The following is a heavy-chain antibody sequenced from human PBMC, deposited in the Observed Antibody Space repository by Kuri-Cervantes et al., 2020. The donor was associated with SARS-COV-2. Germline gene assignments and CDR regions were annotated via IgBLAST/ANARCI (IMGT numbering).Heavy chain of an antibody. Sequence: GESLKISCAASGFTFSSYSMNWVRQAPGKGLEWVSSISSSSSYIYYADSVKGRFTISRDNAKNSLYLQMNSLRAEDTAVYYCAIIESSSDYYYYHGMDVWGQGTTVTVSS. CDR3: AIIESSSDYYYYHGMDV. CDR2: ISSSSSYI. V-gene: IGHV3-21*01. CDR1: GFTFSSYS. J-gene: IGHJ6*02. D-gene: IGHD3-10*01.